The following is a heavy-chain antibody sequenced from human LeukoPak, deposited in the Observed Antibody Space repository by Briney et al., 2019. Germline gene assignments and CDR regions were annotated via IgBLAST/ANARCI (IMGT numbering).Heavy chain of an antibody. CDR3: ARVRDGYNDAYDI. V-gene: IGHV1-69*05. Sequence: ASVKVSCKASGGSFNSYAINWVRQAPGQGLEWMGGIIPIFGTANYAQKFQGRVTMTRDTSTSTVYMELSSLKSEDTAVYYCARVRDGYNDAYDIWGQGTMVTVSS. CDR2: IIPIFGTA. D-gene: IGHD5-24*01. J-gene: IGHJ3*02. CDR1: GGSFNSYA.